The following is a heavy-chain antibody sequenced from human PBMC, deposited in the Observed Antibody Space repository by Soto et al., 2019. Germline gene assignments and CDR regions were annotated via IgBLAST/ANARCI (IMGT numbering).Heavy chain of an antibody. CDR3: AKEMITFGDFNYYYMDV. V-gene: IGHV3-9*01. CDR1: GFTFDQYT. D-gene: IGHD3-16*01. J-gene: IGHJ6*03. Sequence: EVQLVESGGGLVQPGRSLRLACAASGFTFDQYTMHWVRQAPGKGLEWVSSITWHSGTIGYADSVKGRFTISRDNAKNSLYLQMNSLRGESTALYYCAKEMITFGDFNYYYMDVWCNGTKVTVSS. CDR2: ITWHSGTI.